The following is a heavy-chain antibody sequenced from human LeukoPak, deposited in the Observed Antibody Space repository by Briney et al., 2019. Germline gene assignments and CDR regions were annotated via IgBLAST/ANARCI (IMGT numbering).Heavy chain of an antibody. J-gene: IGHJ6*03. Sequence: ASVKVSCKASGYTFTVNHVHWVRQAPGQGLEWMGWNDPNSGGTKYAQKFQDRVAMTSDTSISTAYMELSGLRSDDTAVYYCARGFGYYYDSSGYYPYYYYYHYMDVWGKGTTVTVPS. V-gene: IGHV1-2*02. D-gene: IGHD3-22*01. CDR1: GYTFTVNH. CDR2: NDPNSGGT. CDR3: ARGFGYYYDSSGYYPYYYYYHYMDV.